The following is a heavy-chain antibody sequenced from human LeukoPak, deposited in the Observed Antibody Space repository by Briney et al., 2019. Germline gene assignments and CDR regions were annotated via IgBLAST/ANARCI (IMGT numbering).Heavy chain of an antibody. CDR2: INPSGGNT. CDR1: GYTFTSYY. J-gene: IGHJ4*02. CDR3: ARATVVNTLTFDY. D-gene: IGHD2-21*01. Sequence: GASVKVSCKASGYTFTSYYIHWVRQAPGQGLEWMGIINPSGGNTSYAQKFQGRVTMTRDTSTSTVYMELSSLRSEDTAVYYCARATVVNTLTFDYWGQGTLVTVSS. V-gene: IGHV1-46*01.